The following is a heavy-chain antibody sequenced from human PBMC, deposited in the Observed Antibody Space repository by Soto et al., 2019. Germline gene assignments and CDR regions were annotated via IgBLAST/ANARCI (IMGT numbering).Heavy chain of an antibody. J-gene: IGHJ4*02. Sequence: PSETLSLTCTVSGGSISSYYWSWMRQPPGKGLEWIGYIYYSGSTNYNPSLKSRVTISVDTSKNQFSLKLSSVTAADTAVYYCARVRERLQYIDWLYYFDYWGQGTLVTAPQ. CDR2: IYYSGST. CDR1: GGSISSYY. D-gene: IGHD3-9*01. V-gene: IGHV4-59*01. CDR3: ARVRERLQYIDWLYYFDY.